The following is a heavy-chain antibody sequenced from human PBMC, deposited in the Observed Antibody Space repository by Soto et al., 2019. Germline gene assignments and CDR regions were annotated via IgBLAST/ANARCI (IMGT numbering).Heavy chain of an antibody. CDR1: GFSLSTYG. D-gene: IGHD6-19*01. J-gene: IGHJ3*02. Sequence: QVQLVESGGGVVQPGRSLRLSCAASGFSLSTYGMYWVRQAPGKGLEWVAVMWHDGSNKDYADSVKGRFTISRDNSKNTLYLQMNSLRAEDTAVYYCAREQQWVVYCVSDIWGQGTMVTVSS. CDR2: MWHDGSNK. V-gene: IGHV3-33*01. CDR3: AREQQWVVYCVSDI.